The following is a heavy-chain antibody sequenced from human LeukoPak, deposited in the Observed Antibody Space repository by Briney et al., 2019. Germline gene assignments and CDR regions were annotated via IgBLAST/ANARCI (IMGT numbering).Heavy chain of an antibody. Sequence: SETLSLTCTVSGGSISSSSYYWGWIRQPPGKGLEWIGSIYYSGNTYYNPSLKSRVTISVDTSKNQFSLKLRSVTAADTAVYYCARTGGSFYFYYYMDVWGKGTTVTVSS. CDR3: ARTGGSFYFYYYMDV. CDR1: GGSISSSSYY. D-gene: IGHD1-26*01. J-gene: IGHJ6*03. CDR2: IYYSGNT. V-gene: IGHV4-39*07.